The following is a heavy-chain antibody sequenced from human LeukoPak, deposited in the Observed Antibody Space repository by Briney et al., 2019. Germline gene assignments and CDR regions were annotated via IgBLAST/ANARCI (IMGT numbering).Heavy chain of an antibody. D-gene: IGHD2-15*01. J-gene: IGHJ4*02. CDR3: AKTSGHSDY. CDR2: VSGSGGST. CDR1: GFTFSNYA. Sequence: GGSLRLSCAASGFTFSNYAMHWVRQAPGKGLEWVSAVSGSGGSTYYADSVKGRFTISRDNSEDTLYLQMNSLTVEDTAVYYCAKTSGHSDYWGQGTLVTVSS. V-gene: IGHV3-23*01.